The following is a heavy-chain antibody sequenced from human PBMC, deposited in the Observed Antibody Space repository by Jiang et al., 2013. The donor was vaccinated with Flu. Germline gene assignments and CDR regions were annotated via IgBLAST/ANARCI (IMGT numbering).Heavy chain of an antibody. Sequence: GSGLVKPSETLSLTCTVSGGSISSDDYYWGWIRQSPGKGLEWVGSIYDDGSTYYNPSLKSRVTMLVDTSKNRFSLKLSSVTAADTAVYYCARAQKXSGFELPYFDYVGPGTLVTVSS. J-gene: IGHJ4*03. CDR1: GGSISSDDYY. CDR3: ARAQKXSGFELPYFDY. CDR2: IYDDGST. D-gene: IGHD5-12*01. V-gene: IGHV4-39*07.